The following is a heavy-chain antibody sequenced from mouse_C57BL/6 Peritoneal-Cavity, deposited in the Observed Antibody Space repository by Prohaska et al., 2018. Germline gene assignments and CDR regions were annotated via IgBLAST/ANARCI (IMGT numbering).Heavy chain of an antibody. CDR3: AGDRGGYRYFDV. Sequence: QMQLQESGPGLVKPSQSLFLTCSITGFPITSGYYWIWIRQSPGKPLEWMGYNTHSGETFYNPVLQSLISLTIHTSLPLFSLLSTYVTTDDTAMYYCAGDRGGYRYFDVCRTGTPVTVSS. CDR1: GFPITSGYY. V-gene: IGHV12-3*01. CDR2: NTHSGET. J-gene: IGHJ1*03.